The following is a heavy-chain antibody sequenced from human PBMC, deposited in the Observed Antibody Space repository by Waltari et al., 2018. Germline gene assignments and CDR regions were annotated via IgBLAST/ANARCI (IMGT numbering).Heavy chain of an antibody. Sequence: EVQLVESGGDLVQPGRSLRLSCAASGFTFDDYAMHWVRQAPGKGLEWVSGISWDSGSIGYAESVKGRFTISVDNAKNSLNLKMNRLRAEDTALYYCAKDNVRGLEGYDFDYWGQGTLVTVSS. CDR1: GFTFDDYA. V-gene: IGHV3-9*01. D-gene: IGHD1-1*01. CDR2: ISWDSGSI. CDR3: AKDNVRGLEGYDFDY. J-gene: IGHJ4*02.